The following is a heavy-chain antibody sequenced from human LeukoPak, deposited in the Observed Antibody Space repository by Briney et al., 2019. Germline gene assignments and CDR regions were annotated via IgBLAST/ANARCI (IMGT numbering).Heavy chain of an antibody. Sequence: ASVKVSCKASGYTFTGYYMHWVRQAPGQGLEWMGWINPNSGGTKYAQKFQGRVTMTRDTSSSTAYMELSRLRSGDTAVYYCARDWDCSGGSCYLFDYWGQGTLVTVSS. J-gene: IGHJ4*02. D-gene: IGHD2-15*01. CDR2: INPNSGGT. V-gene: IGHV1-2*02. CDR3: ARDWDCSGGSCYLFDY. CDR1: GYTFTGYY.